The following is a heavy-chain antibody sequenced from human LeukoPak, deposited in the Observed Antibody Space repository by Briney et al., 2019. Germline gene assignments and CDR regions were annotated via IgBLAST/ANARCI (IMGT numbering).Heavy chain of an antibody. Sequence: GGSLRLSCAASGFTFSSYSMNWVRQAPGKGLEWVPSISSSSSYIYYADSVKGRFTISRDNAKNSLYLQMNSLRAEDTAVYYCARDGDFDWLLYLDYWGQGTLVTVSS. J-gene: IGHJ4*02. CDR1: GFTFSSYS. V-gene: IGHV3-21*01. CDR2: ISSSSSYI. D-gene: IGHD3-9*01. CDR3: ARDGDFDWLLYLDY.